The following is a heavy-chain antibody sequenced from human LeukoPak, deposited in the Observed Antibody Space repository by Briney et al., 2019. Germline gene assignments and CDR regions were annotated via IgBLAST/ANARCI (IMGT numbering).Heavy chain of an antibody. CDR1: GYTFTTYG. V-gene: IGHV1-18*01. J-gene: IGHJ5*02. CDR2: ISAYNGNT. D-gene: IGHD2-15*01. Sequence: GASVKVSCKASGYTFTTYGISWVRQAPGQGLEWTGWISAYNGNTNYAQKLQGRVTMTTDTSTSTAYMELRSLRSDDTAVYYCARTGDIVANNLGHCSGGSCFGWFDPWGQGTLVTVSS. CDR3: ARTGDIVANNLGHCSGGSCFGWFDP.